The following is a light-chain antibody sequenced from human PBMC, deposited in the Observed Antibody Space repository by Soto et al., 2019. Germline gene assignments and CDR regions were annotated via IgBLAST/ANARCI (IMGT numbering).Light chain of an antibody. V-gene: IGKV3-20*01. CDR2: AAS. CDR3: XXXXSSPYT. CDR1: QSVNNNY. J-gene: IGKJ2*01. Sequence: ELVLTQSPGTLSLSPGDRATLSCRASQSVNNNYLAWYLQKPGQTPRLLIYAASSRATGIPDRFSGSGSGTDFTLTISRLEPEXXAVXXXXXXXSSPYTFGRGTKLEIK.